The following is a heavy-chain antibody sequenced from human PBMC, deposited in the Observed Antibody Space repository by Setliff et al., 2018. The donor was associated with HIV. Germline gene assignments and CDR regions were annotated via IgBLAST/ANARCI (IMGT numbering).Heavy chain of an antibody. J-gene: IGHJ4*02. D-gene: IGHD3-10*01. V-gene: IGHV5-51*01. CDR1: GYTFTSYW. Sequence: GESLKISCKGSGYTFTSYWIGWVRQMPGKGLEWMGIIYPGDSDTRYSPSFQGRVTISADKSINTAYLQWSSLQASDTAVYYCTTTLSLWFGVPFDYWGQGTLVTVSS. CDR3: TTTLSLWFGVPFDY. CDR2: IYPGDSDT.